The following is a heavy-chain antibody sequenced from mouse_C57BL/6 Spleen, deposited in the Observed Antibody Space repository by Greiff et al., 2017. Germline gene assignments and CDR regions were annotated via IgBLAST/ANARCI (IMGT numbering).Heavy chain of an antibody. CDR2: IDPSYSYT. V-gene: IGHV1-69*01. D-gene: IGHD1-1*01. Sequence: QVQLQQPGAELVMPGASVKLSCKASGYTFTSYWMHWVKQRPGQGLEWIGEIDPSYSYTNYNQKFKGKSTLTVDKSSSTAYMQLSSLTSEDSAVYYCARRVYGSSLYYAMDYWGQGTSVTVSS. CDR1: GYTFTSYW. CDR3: ARRVYGSSLYYAMDY. J-gene: IGHJ4*01.